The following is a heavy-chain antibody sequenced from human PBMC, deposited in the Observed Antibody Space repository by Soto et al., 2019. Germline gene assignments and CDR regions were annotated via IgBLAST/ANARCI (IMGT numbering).Heavy chain of an antibody. D-gene: IGHD3-16*01. CDR3: ARQGSNGAYYYYGMDV. Sequence: PGESLKISCKGSGYRLSSYWIAWVRQMPGKGLEWMGIIYPGDSDTRYSPSFEGQVTISADKSNSTAYLQWSSLKASDTAMYYCARQGSNGAYYYYGMDVWGQGTTVTVSS. CDR2: IYPGDSDT. V-gene: IGHV5-51*01. J-gene: IGHJ6*02. CDR1: GYRLSSYW.